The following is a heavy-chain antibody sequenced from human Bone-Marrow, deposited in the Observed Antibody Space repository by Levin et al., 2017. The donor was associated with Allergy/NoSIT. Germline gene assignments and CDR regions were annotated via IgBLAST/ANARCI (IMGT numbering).Heavy chain of an antibody. J-gene: IGHJ4*02. CDR1: GGTFSRNP. CDR3: ARAVSPADLRYCSSTGCYHFDY. CDR2: IIPIFGTA. D-gene: IGHD2-2*01. Sequence: SVKVSCKASGGTFSRNPISWVRQAHGQGLEWMGGIIPIFGTANYAQKFQGRVTFTADKSTSTVYLELSSLRSDDTAVYYCARAVSPADLRYCSSTGCYHFDYWGQGTLVAVSS. V-gene: IGHV1-69*06.